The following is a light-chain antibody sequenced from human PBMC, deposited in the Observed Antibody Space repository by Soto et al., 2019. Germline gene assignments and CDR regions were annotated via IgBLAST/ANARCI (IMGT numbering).Light chain of an antibody. J-gene: IGKJ1*01. V-gene: IGKV1-39*01. CDR1: QSIRSY. CDR2: AAS. CDR3: QQSYSSPPT. Sequence: DIQMTQSPPSLSASVGYRFTITCRASQSIRSYLNWYQQKPGKAPKLLIYAASSLQSGVPSRFSGSRSGPDFTLTISSLQPEDFATYYCQQSYSSPPTFGQGTTGDIK.